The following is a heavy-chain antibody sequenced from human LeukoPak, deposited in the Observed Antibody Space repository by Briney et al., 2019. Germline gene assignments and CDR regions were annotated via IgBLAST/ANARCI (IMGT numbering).Heavy chain of an antibody. V-gene: IGHV4-30-4*01. D-gene: IGHD3-10*01. CDR1: GGSIRSGDYS. Sequence: SETLSLTCTVSGGSIRSGDYSWSWIRQPPGKGLEWIGYIYYSGSTYYNPSLKSRVTISGDTSKNQFSLNLSSVTAADTAVYYCATDRARGGDSFDYWGQGTLVAVSS. CDR3: ATDRARGGDSFDY. CDR2: IYYSGST. J-gene: IGHJ4*02.